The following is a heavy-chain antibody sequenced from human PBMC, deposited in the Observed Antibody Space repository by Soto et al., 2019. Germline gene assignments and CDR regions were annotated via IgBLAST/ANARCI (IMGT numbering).Heavy chain of an antibody. CDR3: AKDYPDSSGWYVFRFDY. V-gene: IGHV3-30-3*01. J-gene: IGHJ4*02. Sequence: GGSLRLSCAASGFTFSSYAMHWVRQAPGKGLEWVAVISYDGSNKYYADSVKGRVTISRDNSKNTLYLQMNSLRAEDTAVYYCAKDYPDSSGWYVFRFDYLGQGTLVTVSS. CDR1: GFTFSSYA. D-gene: IGHD6-19*01. CDR2: ISYDGSNK.